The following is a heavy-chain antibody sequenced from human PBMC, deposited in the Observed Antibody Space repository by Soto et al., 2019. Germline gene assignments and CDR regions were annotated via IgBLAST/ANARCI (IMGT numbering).Heavy chain of an antibody. CDR3: ARVQVLPNPAADF. Sequence: ASVKVSCKASGYTFTTNGIIWVRQAPGQHLEWLGWISARNGDTKHAQGFQGRVTLTTDTSTTTAYMELMNLRSDDTAVYFCARVQVLPNPAADFWGQGTLVTVSS. J-gene: IGHJ4*02. D-gene: IGHD1-26*01. CDR1: GYTFTTNG. CDR2: ISARNGDT. V-gene: IGHV1-18*04.